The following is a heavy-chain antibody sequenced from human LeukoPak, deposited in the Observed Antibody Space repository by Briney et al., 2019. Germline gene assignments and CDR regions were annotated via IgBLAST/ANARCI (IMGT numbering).Heavy chain of an antibody. J-gene: IGHJ4*02. V-gene: IGHV3-23*01. CDR3: AKIDYGDYVGTRDFDY. CDR1: GFTFSSYA. CDR2: ISGSGGST. D-gene: IGHD4-17*01. Sequence: GGSLRLSCAASGFTFSSYAMSWVRQAPGKGLEWVSAISGSGGSTYYADSVKGRFTISRDNSKNTLHLQISSLRAEDTAVYYCAKIDYGDYVGTRDFDYWGQGTLVTVSS.